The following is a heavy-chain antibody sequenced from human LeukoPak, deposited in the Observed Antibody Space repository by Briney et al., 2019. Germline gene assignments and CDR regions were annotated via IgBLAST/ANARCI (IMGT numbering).Heavy chain of an antibody. CDR2: ITGSTTWT. D-gene: IGHD3-10*02. Sequence: GGSLRLSCHASAPFFLIVGMVWARQAPGKGLQWVSGITGSTTWTYYAASVKGRFTVSRDNSQNTLHLQMNSLRADDTAVHYCGRDLVSSGTGSVDLWGRGTLVTVSS. V-gene: IGHV3-23*01. CDR3: GRDLVSSGTGSVDL. CDR1: APFFLIVG. J-gene: IGHJ2*01.